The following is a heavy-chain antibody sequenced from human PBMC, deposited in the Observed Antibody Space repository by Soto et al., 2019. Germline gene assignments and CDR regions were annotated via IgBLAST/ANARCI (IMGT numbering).Heavy chain of an antibody. J-gene: IGHJ3*02. Sequence: PSETLSLTCTVSGGSISSSSYYWGWIRQPPGKGLEWIGSIYYSGSTYYNPSLKSRVTISVDTSKNQFSLKLSSVTAADTAVYYCARGPSYYYDSSGYTAFDIWGQGTMVTVSS. CDR1: GGSISSSSYY. D-gene: IGHD3-22*01. V-gene: IGHV4-39*07. CDR2: IYYSGST. CDR3: ARGPSYYYDSSGYTAFDI.